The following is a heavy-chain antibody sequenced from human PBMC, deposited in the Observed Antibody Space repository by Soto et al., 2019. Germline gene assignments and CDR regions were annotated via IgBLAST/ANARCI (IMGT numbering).Heavy chain of an antibody. CDR1: GGSISSGGYY. V-gene: IGHV4-31*03. CDR2: IRHSGST. CDR3: VRGVLS. J-gene: IGHJ1*01. D-gene: IGHD3-10*01. Sequence: QVQLQESGPGLVKASQTLSLTCNVSGGSISSGGYYWTWIRQHPGKGLEWIGNIRHSGSTIYNPALKGRGAISVDTSKNQFSLKLSSVTAADTAVYFCVRGVLSWGQGTLVTVSS.